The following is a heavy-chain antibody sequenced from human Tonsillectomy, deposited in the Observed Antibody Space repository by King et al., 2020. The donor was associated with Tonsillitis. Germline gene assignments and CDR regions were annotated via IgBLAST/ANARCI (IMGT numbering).Heavy chain of an antibody. CDR1: GGSISSSSYY. V-gene: IGHV4-61*02. J-gene: IGHJ6*03. CDR2: IYSSGST. D-gene: IGHD3-22*01. Sequence: HVQLQESGPGLVKPSQTLSLTCTVSGGSISSSSYYWGSIRQPAGTGLEWIVRIYSSGSTNYNPSLKSRVTMSVDTSKNQLSLKLSSVTAADTAVYYCARGIVVISFYYMDVWGRGTTVTVSS. CDR3: ARGIVVISFYYMDV.